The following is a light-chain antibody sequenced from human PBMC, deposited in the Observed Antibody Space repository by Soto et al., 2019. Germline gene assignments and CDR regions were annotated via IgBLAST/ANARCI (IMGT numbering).Light chain of an antibody. J-gene: IGKJ2*01. V-gene: IGKV1-5*03. CDR1: QSIRSW. CDR3: HQDEGSPYT. Sequence: DIQMTQSPSTLSASVGDRVTLTCRASQSIRSWLAWYQQKPGKAPKLLIYRASSLQSGLPSRFSGSGSGTECNLTISSLQPDDCAIYYCHQDEGSPYTFGQGTRLVIK. CDR2: RAS.